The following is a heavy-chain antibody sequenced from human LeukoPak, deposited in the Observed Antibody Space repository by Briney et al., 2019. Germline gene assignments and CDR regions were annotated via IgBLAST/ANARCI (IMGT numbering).Heavy chain of an antibody. CDR2: IYYSGST. J-gene: IGHJ6*03. CDR1: GGSISSYY. CDR3: ARESLRYFDSAYYYMDV. D-gene: IGHD3-9*01. V-gene: IGHV4-59*01. Sequence: SETLSLTCTVSGGSISSYYWSRIRQPPGKGLEWIGYIYYSGSTNYNPSLKSRVTISVDTSKNQFSLKLSSVTAADTAVYYCARESLRYFDSAYYYMDVWGKGTTVTVSS.